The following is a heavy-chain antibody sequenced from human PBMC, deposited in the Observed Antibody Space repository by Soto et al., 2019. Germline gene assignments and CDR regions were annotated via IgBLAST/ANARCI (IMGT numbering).Heavy chain of an antibody. V-gene: IGHV3-23*01. J-gene: IGHJ3*02. D-gene: IGHD2-21*01. Sequence: GGSLRLSCAASGFTFSSYAMSWVRQAPGKGLEWVSAISGSGGSTYYADSVKGRFTISRDNSKNTLYLQMNSLRAEDTAVYYCAKSQCGGDCYHDAFDIWGQGTMVTVSS. CDR2: ISGSGGST. CDR3: AKSQCGGDCYHDAFDI. CDR1: GFTFSSYA.